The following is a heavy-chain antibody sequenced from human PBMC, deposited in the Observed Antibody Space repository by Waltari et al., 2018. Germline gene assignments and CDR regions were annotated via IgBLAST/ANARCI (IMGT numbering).Heavy chain of an antibody. CDR2: IYYSGST. J-gene: IGHJ4*02. V-gene: IGHV4-59*01. CDR1: GGSISSYY. D-gene: IGHD5-12*01. CDR3: ARGLGPVY. Sequence: QVQLQGSGPGLVKPSETLSLTCTVSGGSISSYYWSWIRQPPGKGLEWIGYIYYSGSTNYNPSLKSRVTISVDTSKNQFSLKLSSVTAADTAVYYCARGLGPVYWGQGTLVTVSS.